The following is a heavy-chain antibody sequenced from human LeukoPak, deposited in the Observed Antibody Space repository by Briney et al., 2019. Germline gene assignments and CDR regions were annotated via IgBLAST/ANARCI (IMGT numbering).Heavy chain of an antibody. CDR2: ISYDGSNK. CDR3: ASTTPYYYDSSGSDY. CDR1: GFTFSSYA. V-gene: IGHV3-30*04. J-gene: IGHJ4*02. D-gene: IGHD3-22*01. Sequence: GGSLGLSCAASGFTFSSYAMHWVRQAPGKGLGWVAVISYDGSNKYYADSVKGRFTISRDNSKNTLYLQMNSLRAEDTAVYYCASTTPYYYDSSGSDYWGQGTLVTVSS.